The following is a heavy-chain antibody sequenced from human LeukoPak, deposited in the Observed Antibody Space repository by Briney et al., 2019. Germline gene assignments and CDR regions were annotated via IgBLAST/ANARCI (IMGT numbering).Heavy chain of an antibody. CDR1: GFTFSSYS. CDR2: ISSSSSYI. CDR3: ARDLAYYDFWSGYLAPYYYYYGMDV. D-gene: IGHD3-3*01. Sequence: PGGSLRLSCAASGFTFSSYSMNWVRQAPGKGLEWVSSISSSSSYIYYADSVKGRFTISRNNAKNSLYLQMNSLRAEDTAVYYCARDLAYYDFWSGYLAPYYYYYGMDVWGQGTTVTVSS. V-gene: IGHV3-21*01. J-gene: IGHJ6*02.